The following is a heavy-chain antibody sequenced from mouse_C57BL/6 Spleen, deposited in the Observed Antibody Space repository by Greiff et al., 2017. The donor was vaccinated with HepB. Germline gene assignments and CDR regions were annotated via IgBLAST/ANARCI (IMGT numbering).Heavy chain of an antibody. CDR2: INPYNGDT. CDR1: GYSFTGYF. D-gene: IGHD1-1*01. J-gene: IGHJ1*03. CDR3: ARGYYGSSPYWYFDV. Sequence: EVQLQESGPELVKPGDSVKISCKASGYSFTGYFMNWVMQSHGKSLEWIGRINPYNGDTFYNQKFKGKATLTVDKSSSTAHMELRSLTSEDSAVYYCARGYYGSSPYWYFDVWGTGTTVTVSS. V-gene: IGHV1-20*01.